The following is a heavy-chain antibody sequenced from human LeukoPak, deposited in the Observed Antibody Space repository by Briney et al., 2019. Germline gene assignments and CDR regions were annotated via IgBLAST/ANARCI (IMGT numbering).Heavy chain of an antibody. CDR1: GGSISSSSYY. V-gene: IGHV4-39*07. J-gene: IGHJ5*02. Sequence: PSETLSLTCTVSGGSISSSSYYWGWIRQPPGKGLEWIGSIYYSGSTNYNPSLKSRVTISVDTSKNQFSLKLSSVTAADTAVYYCARDLQGYPAGGNWFDPWGQGTLVTVSS. D-gene: IGHD5-18*01. CDR2: IYYSGST. CDR3: ARDLQGYPAGGNWFDP.